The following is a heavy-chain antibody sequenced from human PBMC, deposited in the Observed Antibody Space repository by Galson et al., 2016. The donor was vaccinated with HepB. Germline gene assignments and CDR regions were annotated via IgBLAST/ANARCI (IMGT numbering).Heavy chain of an antibody. V-gene: IGHV4-4*02. Sequence: SETLSLTCVVSVGSISGNYWWTRVRQPPGKGLEWIGEIFHSVNTNYNPSLKSRVTISVDKSMNQFSLKLSSVTAADTAVYYCAKFDLGVCSGGTCSLWGRGIRVTVSS. D-gene: IGHD2-15*01. J-gene: IGHJ4*02. CDR2: IFHSVNT. CDR3: AKFDLGVCSGGTCSL. CDR1: VGSISGNYW.